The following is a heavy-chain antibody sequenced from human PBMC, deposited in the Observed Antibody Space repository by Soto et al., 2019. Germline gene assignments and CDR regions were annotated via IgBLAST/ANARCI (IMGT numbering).Heavy chain of an antibody. V-gene: IGHV1-69*12. D-gene: IGHD1-26*01. J-gene: IGHJ6*02. CDR2: IIPLFRTP. CDR3: AKNYHPLPISRNYFYLMDV. CDR1: GGTFSSYA. Sequence: QVQLVQSGAEVKEPGSSVKVSCKASGGTFSSYAISWVRQAPGQGLEWMGGIIPLFRTPDYAQKFQGRVTISADQPPNTAYLELNHLKFDHPALYYCAKNYHPLPISRNYFYLMDVWGQGTTITVSS.